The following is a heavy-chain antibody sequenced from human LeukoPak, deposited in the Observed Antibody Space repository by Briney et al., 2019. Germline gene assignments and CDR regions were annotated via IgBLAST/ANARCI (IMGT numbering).Heavy chain of an antibody. Sequence: SETLSLTCTVSGGSISSSSYYWGWIRQPPWKGLEWIGSIYYSGSTNYNPSLKSRVTISVDTSKNQFSLKLSSVTAADTAVYCCARVSGTIYYYYGMDVWGQGTTVTVSS. CDR2: IYYSGST. J-gene: IGHJ6*02. D-gene: IGHD1-26*01. CDR3: ARVSGTIYYYYGMDV. V-gene: IGHV4-39*07. CDR1: GGSISSSSYY.